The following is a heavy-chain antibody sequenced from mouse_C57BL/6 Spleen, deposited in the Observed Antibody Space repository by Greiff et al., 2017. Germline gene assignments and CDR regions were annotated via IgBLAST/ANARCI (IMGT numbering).Heavy chain of an antibody. CDR2: INYDGSST. Sequence: EVQRVESEGGLVQPGSSMKLSCTASGFTFSDYYMAWVRQVPEKGLEWVANINYDGSSTYYLDSLKSRFIISRDNAKNILYLQMSSLKSEDTATYYCARDVYGSSLDYWGQGTTLTVSS. CDR3: ARDVYGSSLDY. CDR1: GFTFSDYY. J-gene: IGHJ2*01. D-gene: IGHD1-1*01. V-gene: IGHV5-16*01.